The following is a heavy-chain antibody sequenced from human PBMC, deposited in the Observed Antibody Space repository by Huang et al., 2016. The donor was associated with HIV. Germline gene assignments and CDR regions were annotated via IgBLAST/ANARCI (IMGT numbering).Heavy chain of an antibody. CDR1: TFTFGAYW. CDR2: NKQDETEK. Sequence: VESGGRSVQPGGSIRLSCLGSTFTFGAYWMGGVRQPARKGREWVANNKQDETEKYYVDSVKGRFNISRDNAKKVLFLEMDALRVEDTAIYFCATKTAGMDIWGQGTTVIVSS. J-gene: IGHJ6*02. V-gene: IGHV3-7*01. CDR3: ATKTAGMDI.